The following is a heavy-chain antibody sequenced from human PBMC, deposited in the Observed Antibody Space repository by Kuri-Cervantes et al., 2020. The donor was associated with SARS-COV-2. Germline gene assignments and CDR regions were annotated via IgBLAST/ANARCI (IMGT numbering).Heavy chain of an antibody. Sequence: GGSLRLSCAASGFTFSSYAMSWVRQAPGKGLEWVSGISGGGGSTYYADSVKGRFTISRDNSNNTLYLQMNSLRAEDTAVYYCAKDQGYSSGWYLDYWGQGTLVTVSS. CDR2: ISGGGGST. J-gene: IGHJ4*02. D-gene: IGHD6-19*01. CDR1: GFTFSSYA. V-gene: IGHV3-23*01. CDR3: AKDQGYSSGWYLDY.